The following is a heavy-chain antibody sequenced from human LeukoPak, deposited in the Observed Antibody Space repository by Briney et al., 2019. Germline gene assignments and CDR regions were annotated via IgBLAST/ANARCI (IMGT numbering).Heavy chain of an antibody. Sequence: SETLSLTCTVSGGSISSYYWSWIRPPAGKGLEWIGRIYTSGSTNYNPSLKSRVTMSVDTSKNQFSLKLSSVTAADTAVYYCARDPGYSSSWYYFDYWGQGTLVTVSS. CDR1: GGSISSYY. CDR2: IYTSGST. J-gene: IGHJ4*02. CDR3: ARDPGYSSSWYYFDY. D-gene: IGHD6-13*01. V-gene: IGHV4-4*07.